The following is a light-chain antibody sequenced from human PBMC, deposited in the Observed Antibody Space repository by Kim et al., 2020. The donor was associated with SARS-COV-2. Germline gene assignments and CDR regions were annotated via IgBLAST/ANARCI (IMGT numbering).Light chain of an antibody. Sequence: DIVMTQSPDSLAVSLGERATINCKSSQSVLYTSRSKNKNFLAWFQQKPGQPPKLLIYWASTRESGVPDRFSGSGSGTDFTLTISSLQAEDVAVYYFQQYYITPPTYGQGTKVDIK. V-gene: IGKV4-1*01. J-gene: IGKJ1*01. CDR2: WAS. CDR3: QQYYITPPT. CDR1: QSVLYTSRSKNKNF.